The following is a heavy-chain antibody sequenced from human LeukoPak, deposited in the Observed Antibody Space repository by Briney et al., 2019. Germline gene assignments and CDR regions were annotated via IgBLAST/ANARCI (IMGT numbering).Heavy chain of an antibody. V-gene: IGHV3-20*04. CDR3: ARDTYYYDSSGYWPLHY. CDR2: INWNGGST. D-gene: IGHD3-22*01. CDR1: GYTFDDYG. J-gene: IGHJ4*02. Sequence: GGSLRLSCAASGYTFDDYGMSWVRQAPGKGLEWVSGINWNGGSTGYADPVKGRFTISRDNAKNSLYLQMNSLRAEDTAVYYCARDTYYYDSSGYWPLHYWGQGTLVTVSS.